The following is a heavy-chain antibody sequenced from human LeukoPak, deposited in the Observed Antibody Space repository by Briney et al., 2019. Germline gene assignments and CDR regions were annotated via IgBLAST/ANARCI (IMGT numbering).Heavy chain of an antibody. CDR1: GFTVSSNY. D-gene: IGHD2-21*02. J-gene: IGHJ3*02. CDR2: IHSGGST. V-gene: IGHV3-53*01. CDR3: ARGRRDCSGDCYVAFDI. Sequence: GGSLRLSCAASGFTVSSNYMNWVRQAPGKGLEWVSVIHSGGSTYYADSVKGRFTISRDNSKNTLYLQMSSLRAEDTAVYYCARGRRDCSGDCYVAFDIWGQGTMVTVSS.